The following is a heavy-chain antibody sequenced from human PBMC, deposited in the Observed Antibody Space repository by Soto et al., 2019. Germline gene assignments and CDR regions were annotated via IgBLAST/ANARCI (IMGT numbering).Heavy chain of an antibody. D-gene: IGHD3-22*01. CDR1: GFTVSSNY. J-gene: IGHJ3*02. V-gene: IGHV3-53*01. CDR2: IYSGGST. CDR3: AGVEGSYYYDSSGYYLGAFDI. Sequence: GGSLRLSCAASGFTVSSNYMSWVRQAPGKGLEWVSVIYSGGSTYYADSVKGRFTISRDNSKNTLYLQMNSLRAEDTAVYYCAGVEGSYYYDSSGYYLGAFDIWGQGTMVTVSS.